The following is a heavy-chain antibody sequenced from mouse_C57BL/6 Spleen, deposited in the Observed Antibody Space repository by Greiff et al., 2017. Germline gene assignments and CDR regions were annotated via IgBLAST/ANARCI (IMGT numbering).Heavy chain of an antibody. J-gene: IGHJ3*01. CDR1: GYTFTSYW. CDR3: ARSGVAGDWFAY. CDR2: IPPNSGST. V-gene: IGHV1-64*01. Sequence: QVQLQQPGAELVKPGASVKLSCKASGYTFTSYWMHWVKQRPGHGLEWIGMIPPNSGSTNYNEKFKSKATLTVDKSSSTAYMQLSSLTSEDSAVYYCARSGVAGDWFAYWGQGTLVTVSA. D-gene: IGHD1-1*02.